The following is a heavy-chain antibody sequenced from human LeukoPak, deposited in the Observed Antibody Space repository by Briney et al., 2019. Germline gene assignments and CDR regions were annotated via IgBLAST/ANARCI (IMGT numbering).Heavy chain of an antibody. CDR2: IYDGGST. D-gene: IGHD5-12*01. CDR1: GASIGSTTYY. CDR3: ATHRRPGSGGYENAFEI. Sequence: TSETLSLTCTVSGASIGSTTYYWDWFRQPPGNGLEWIGNIYDGGSTHYNPSLKSRLTMSVGTSKNHFSLRLNSVTAADTAIYYCATHRRPGSGGYENAFEIWGQGTMVTVSS. V-gene: IGHV4-39*01. J-gene: IGHJ3*02.